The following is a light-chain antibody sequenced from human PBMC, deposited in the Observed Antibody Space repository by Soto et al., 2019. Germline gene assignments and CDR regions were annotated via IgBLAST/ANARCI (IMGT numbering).Light chain of an antibody. J-gene: IGKJ2*01. CDR1: QSISTW. CDR2: DAS. Sequence: DIQMTQSPSTVSASVGDAATITCRASQSISTWLAWYQQKPEKAPNLLIYDASTLESGGPSGFSGSGSGTEFTLTISSLQPDDSATYYCQQYNSYPYTFGQGTKLEIK. V-gene: IGKV1-5*01. CDR3: QQYNSYPYT.